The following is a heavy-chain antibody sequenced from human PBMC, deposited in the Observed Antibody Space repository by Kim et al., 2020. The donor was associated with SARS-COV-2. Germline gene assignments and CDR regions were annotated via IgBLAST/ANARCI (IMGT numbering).Heavy chain of an antibody. V-gene: IGHV3-9*01. CDR1: GFTFGDYA. CDR3: AKDMGYEVATIDY. Sequence: GGSLRLSCAASGFTFGDYAMHWVRQAPGKGLEWVSGISWNSGSIGYADSVKGRFTISRDNAKNSLYLQMNSLRAEDTALYYCAKDMGYEVATIDYWGQGTLVTVSS. J-gene: IGHJ4*02. D-gene: IGHD5-12*01. CDR2: ISWNSGSI.